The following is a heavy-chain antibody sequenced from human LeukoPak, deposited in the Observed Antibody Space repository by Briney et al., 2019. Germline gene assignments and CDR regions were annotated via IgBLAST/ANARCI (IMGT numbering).Heavy chain of an antibody. Sequence: PGGSLRLSCAASGFTFSSYSMNWVRQAPGKGLEWVSSISSSSSYIYYADSVKGRFTISRDNAKNSLYLQMNSLRAEDTAVYYCARDYDYVWGSYRYFLDYWGQGTLVTVSS. D-gene: IGHD3-16*02. CDR3: ARDYDYVWGSYRYFLDY. J-gene: IGHJ4*02. CDR1: GFTFSSYS. V-gene: IGHV3-21*01. CDR2: ISSSSSYI.